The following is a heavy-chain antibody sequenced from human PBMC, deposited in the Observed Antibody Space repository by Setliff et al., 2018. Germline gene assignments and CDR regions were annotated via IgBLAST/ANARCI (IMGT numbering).Heavy chain of an antibody. CDR3: ARLSWNGLRYYSLDV. V-gene: IGHV4-59*01. CDR1: GVSISSYY. Sequence: SETLSLTCNVSGVSISSYYWSWIRQPPGKGLESIGYIQKSGGTNYNPALKSRVTISVDTSTNQFSLKLRSVTAADTAVYYCARLSWNGLRYYSLDVWGQGTTVTVSS. D-gene: IGHD3-3*01. J-gene: IGHJ6*02. CDR2: IQKSGGT.